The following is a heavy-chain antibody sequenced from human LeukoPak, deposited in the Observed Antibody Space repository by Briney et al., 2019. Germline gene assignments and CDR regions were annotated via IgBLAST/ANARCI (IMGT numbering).Heavy chain of an antibody. CDR1: GGSVSSGSYY. D-gene: IGHD1-26*01. J-gene: IGHJ4*02. CDR3: ARDLNNEWELPHFDY. Sequence: SETLSLTCTVSGGSVSSGSYYWSWIRQPPGKGLEWIGYIYYSGSTNYNPSLKSRVTISVDTSKNQFSLKLSSVTAADTAVYYCARDLNNEWELPHFDYWGQGTLVTVSS. V-gene: IGHV4-61*01. CDR2: IYYSGST.